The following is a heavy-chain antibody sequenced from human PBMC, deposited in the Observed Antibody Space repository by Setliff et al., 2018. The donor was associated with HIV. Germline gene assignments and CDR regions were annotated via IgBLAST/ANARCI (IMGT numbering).Heavy chain of an antibody. Sequence: PSETLSLTCTVSGASISGINYYWTWIRQPAGKGLEWLGHIYTSGSTSYNPSLKSRLTISLDTSKNHFSLKLSSVTAADTAVYYCARDAGSIAVAETGYHVWGQGTLVTVS. CDR1: GASISGINYY. D-gene: IGHD6-19*01. CDR3: ARDAGSIAVAETGYHV. J-gene: IGHJ3*01. V-gene: IGHV4-61*09. CDR2: IYTSGST.